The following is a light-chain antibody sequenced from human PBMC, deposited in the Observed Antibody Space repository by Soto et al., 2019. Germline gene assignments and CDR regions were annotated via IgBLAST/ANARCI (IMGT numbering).Light chain of an antibody. J-gene: IGKJ1*01. CDR3: QQYYTWPRGT. CDR2: FAS. V-gene: IGKV3-15*01. Sequence: EIVMTQSPGTLSVSPGERVTLSWRANRNIISNLAWYQQKPGQAPRLLIFFASTRATGVPDRFSGSGSGTDFTLTISSLQSADFGVYYCQQYYTWPRGTFGQGTKVDI. CDR1: RNIISN.